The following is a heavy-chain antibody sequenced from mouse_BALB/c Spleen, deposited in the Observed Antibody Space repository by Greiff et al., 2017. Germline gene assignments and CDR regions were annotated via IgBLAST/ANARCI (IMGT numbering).Heavy chain of an antibody. Sequence: VQLQQSGPDLVKPSQSLSLTCTATGYSITSCYSWHWIRQFPGNKLEWMGYIHDSGSTNYNPSLNSRIPITRDTSKNQFFLQLNSGTTEDTATYYCARNYDAMDYWGQGTSVTVAS. CDR3: ARNYDAMDY. V-gene: IGHV3-1*02. J-gene: IGHJ4*01. CDR2: IHDSGST. CDR1: GYSITSCYS.